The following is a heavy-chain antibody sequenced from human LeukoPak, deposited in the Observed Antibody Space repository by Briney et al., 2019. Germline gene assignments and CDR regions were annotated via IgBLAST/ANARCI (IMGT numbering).Heavy chain of an antibody. CDR3: ARGPKPKYSSGWYVVY. V-gene: IGHV7-4-1*02. CDR2: INTNTGNP. CDR1: GYTFTSYA. Sequence: GASVKVSCKASGYTFTSYAMNWVRQAPGQGLEWMGWINTNTGNPTYAQGFTGRFVLSLDTSVSTAYLQISSLKAEDTAVYYCARGPKPKYSSGWYVVYWGQGTLVTVSS. D-gene: IGHD6-19*01. J-gene: IGHJ4*02.